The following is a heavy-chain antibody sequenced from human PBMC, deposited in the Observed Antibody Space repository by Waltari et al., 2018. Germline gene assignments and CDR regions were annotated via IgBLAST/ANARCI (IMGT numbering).Heavy chain of an antibody. J-gene: IGHJ4*02. CDR1: GFTFSSYW. CDR2: IKQDGSEK. D-gene: IGHD2-15*01. CDR3: ARDTGALDCSGGSCYPYYFDY. Sequence: EVQLVESGGGLVQPGGSLRLSCAASGFTFSSYWMSWVRQAPGKGLEWVANIKQDGSEKYYGDSVKGRFTISRYNAKNSLYLQMNSLRAEDTAVYYCARDTGALDCSGGSCYPYYFDYWGQGTLVTVSS. V-gene: IGHV3-7*03.